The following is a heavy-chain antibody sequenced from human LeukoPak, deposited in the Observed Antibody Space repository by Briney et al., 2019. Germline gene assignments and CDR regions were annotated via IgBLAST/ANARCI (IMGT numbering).Heavy chain of an antibody. CDR2: ISGSGGST. J-gene: IGHJ4*02. V-gene: IGHV3-23*01. Sequence: GRSLRLSCAASGFTFSSYGMHWVRQAPGKGLEWVSVISGSGGSTFYADSVKGRFTISRDNSKNTLYLQMNSLRAEDTAVYYCAKDRSQQLAKFDYWGQGTLVIVSS. D-gene: IGHD3-3*02. CDR3: AKDRSQQLAKFDY. CDR1: GFTFSSYG.